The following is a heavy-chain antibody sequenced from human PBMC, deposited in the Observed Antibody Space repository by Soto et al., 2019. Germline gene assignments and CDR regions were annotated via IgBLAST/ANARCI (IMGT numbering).Heavy chain of an antibody. CDR3: ARHSLALRKNNWFDP. Sequence: SETLSLTCTVSGDSISGYYWSWIRQPPGKGLEWIGYIYESGSINYEPSLKSRVTMSIDTSKNQFSLKLISVTAADTALYFCARHSLALRKNNWFDPWGQGIMVTVSS. CDR1: GDSISGYY. D-gene: IGHD3-3*02. J-gene: IGHJ5*02. V-gene: IGHV4-59*01. CDR2: IYESGSI.